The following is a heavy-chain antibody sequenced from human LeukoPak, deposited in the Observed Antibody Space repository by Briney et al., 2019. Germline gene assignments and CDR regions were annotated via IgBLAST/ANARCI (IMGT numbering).Heavy chain of an antibody. CDR3: ARGRYSGYEEYYYGMDV. V-gene: IGHV4-59*02. J-gene: IGHJ6*04. Sequence: SETLSLTCTVSGGFVSSYYWSWIRQPPGKGLEWIGYIYYSGSTNYNPSLKSRVTISVDTSKNQFSLKPSSVTAADTAVYYCARGRYSGYEEYYYGMDVWGKGTTVTVSS. D-gene: IGHD5-12*01. CDR1: GGFVSSYY. CDR2: IYYSGST.